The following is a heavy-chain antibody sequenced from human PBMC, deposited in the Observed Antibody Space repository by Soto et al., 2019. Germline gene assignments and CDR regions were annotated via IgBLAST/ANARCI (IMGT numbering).Heavy chain of an antibody. CDR3: ARAAAGVYYYYGMDV. V-gene: IGHV4-31*03. J-gene: IGHJ6*02. Sequence: ASETLSLTCTVSCGSISSGGYYWSWIRQHPGKGLEWIGYIYYSGSTYYNPSLKSRVTISVDTSKNQFSLKLSSVTAADTAVYYCARAAAGVYYYYGMDVWGQGTTVTVSS. D-gene: IGHD6-13*01. CDR1: CGSISSGGYY. CDR2: IYYSGST.